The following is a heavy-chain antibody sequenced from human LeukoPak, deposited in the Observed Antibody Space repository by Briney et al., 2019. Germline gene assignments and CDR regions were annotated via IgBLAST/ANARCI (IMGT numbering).Heavy chain of an antibody. Sequence: PSETLSLTCTVSGGSISSYYWSWIRQPPGKGLEWIGYVYNSGSTYYSPSLKSRVTISVDTSKNQFSLKLTSVTAADTAVYYCVRDRGLTYWGQGTLVTVSS. CDR2: VYNSGST. CDR1: GGSISSYY. V-gene: IGHV4-59*01. D-gene: IGHD3-16*01. CDR3: VRDRGLTY. J-gene: IGHJ4*02.